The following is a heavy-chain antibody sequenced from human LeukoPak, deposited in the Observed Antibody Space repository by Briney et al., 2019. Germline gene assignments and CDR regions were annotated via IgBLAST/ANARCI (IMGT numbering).Heavy chain of an antibody. CDR3: AKDPYSSGPYNWFDP. V-gene: IGHV3-23*01. CDR2: ISGSGDST. Sequence: GGSLRLSCAASGFTFSSYAMTWVRQAPGKGLEWVSAISGSGDSTYYADSVKGLFTISRDNSKNTLYLQMNRLRAEDTAVYYCAKDPYSSGPYNWFDPWGQGTLVTVSS. J-gene: IGHJ5*02. CDR1: GFTFSSYA. D-gene: IGHD6-19*01.